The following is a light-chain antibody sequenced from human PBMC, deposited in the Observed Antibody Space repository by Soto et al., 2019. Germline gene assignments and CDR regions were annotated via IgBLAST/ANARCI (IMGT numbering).Light chain of an antibody. CDR2: GAS. V-gene: IGKV3-20*01. J-gene: IGKJ2*01. CDR3: QQYGSSPRYT. CDR1: QSVSSSY. Sequence: EIVLTQSPGTLSLSPGERATLSCRASQSVSSSYLAWYQQNPGQAPRLLIYGASSRATVIPDRFSGSGSGTDFTLTISRLEPEDFAVYYCQQYGSSPRYTFGQGTKLEIK.